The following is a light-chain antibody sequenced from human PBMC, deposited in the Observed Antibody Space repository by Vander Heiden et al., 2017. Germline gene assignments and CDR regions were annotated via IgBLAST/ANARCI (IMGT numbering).Light chain of an antibody. J-gene: IGKJ2*01. V-gene: IGKV1-8*01. CDR2: AAS. CDR3: QQYYSYPYT. Sequence: AIRITQSPSSLSASPGDRVTLTCRASQSISSYLAWYQQKPGKAPKLLIYAASTLQSGVPSRFSGSGSGTDFTLTISCLQAEDFATYYCQQYYSYPYTFGQGTKLEIK. CDR1: QSISSY.